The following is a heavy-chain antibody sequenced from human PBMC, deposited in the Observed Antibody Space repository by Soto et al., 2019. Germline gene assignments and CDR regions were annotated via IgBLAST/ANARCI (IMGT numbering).Heavy chain of an antibody. J-gene: IGHJ5*02. CDR2: IFDSGTT. Sequence: SETLSLTCTVSGGSITSDYSCWSWIRQPPGEGLEWIGHIFDSGTTYTNPSLRSQVAISLDTSKNHFSLTLSSVTAADTAVYYCARLGAYYQSIAPWGQGTVVTVSS. CDR3: ARLGAYYQSIAP. D-gene: IGHD2-21*01. V-gene: IGHV4-30-4*01. CDR1: GGSITSDYSC.